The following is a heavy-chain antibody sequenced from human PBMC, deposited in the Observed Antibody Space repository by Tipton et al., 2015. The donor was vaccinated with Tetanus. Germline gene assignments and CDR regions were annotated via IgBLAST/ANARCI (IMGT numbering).Heavy chain of an antibody. CDR1: GGDFTNRA. CDR2: IIPILGTT. CDR3: ARAPNRICRAFDS. J-gene: IGHJ4*02. V-gene: IGHV1-69*01. Sequence: QSGPEVKKPGSSVRVSCKASGGDFTNRALSWVRQAPGQGLEWVGGIIPILGTTTSAQKFQGRVTITADDFTNTAFMELSNLRYEDTAVYYCARAPNRICRAFDSWGQGTLVIVSS. D-gene: IGHD1-14*01.